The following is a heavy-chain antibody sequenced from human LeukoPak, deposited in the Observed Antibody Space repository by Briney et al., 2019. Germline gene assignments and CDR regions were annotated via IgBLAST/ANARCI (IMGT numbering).Heavy chain of an antibody. CDR2: ISAYNGNT. Sequence: ASVKVSCKASGYTFTSYGISWVRQAPGQGLEWMGWISAYNGNTNYAQKLQGRVTMTTDTSTSTAYMELRSLRSDDTAVYYCARARLERRNYYYYMDVWGKGTTVTVSS. D-gene: IGHD1-1*01. CDR1: GYTFTSYG. J-gene: IGHJ6*03. V-gene: IGHV1-18*01. CDR3: ARARLERRNYYYYMDV.